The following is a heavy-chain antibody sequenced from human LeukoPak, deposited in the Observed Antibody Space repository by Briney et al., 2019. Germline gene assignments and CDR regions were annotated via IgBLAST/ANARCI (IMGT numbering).Heavy chain of an antibody. CDR3: ARSDGSIRDAFDI. CDR1: GGSISSSSYY. J-gene: IGHJ3*02. D-gene: IGHD3-10*01. Sequence: SETLSLTCTVSGGSISSSSYYCGWIRQPPGKGLEWIGSIYYSGSTYYNPSLNSRVTISVDTSKNQFSLRLSSVTAADTAVYYCARSDGSIRDAFDIWGQGTMVTVSS. CDR2: IYYSGST. V-gene: IGHV4-39*07.